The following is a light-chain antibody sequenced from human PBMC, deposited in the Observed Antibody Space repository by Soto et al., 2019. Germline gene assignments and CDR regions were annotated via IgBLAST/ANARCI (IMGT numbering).Light chain of an antibody. CDR2: DAS. V-gene: IGKV3-15*01. CDR3: QQYNKWPQT. J-gene: IGKJ1*01. Sequence: EIVMTQSPAALSVSPGERATLSCRASQSVSSNLAWYQQKPGQAPRLLMYDASTRATGIPARFSGSGSGTEFILTISSLQSEDFAVYSCQQYNKWPQTFGQGTKVEV. CDR1: QSVSSN.